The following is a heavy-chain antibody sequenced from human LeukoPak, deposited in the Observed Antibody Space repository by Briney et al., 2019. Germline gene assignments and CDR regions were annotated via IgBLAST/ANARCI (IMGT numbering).Heavy chain of an antibody. CDR2: ISSSSSAI. Sequence: GGSLRLSCAASGFSFSTSSMNWVRQAPGKGLEWISYISSSSSAIYYGDSVKGRFAISRDNAKNSLYLQMNSLRAEDTAIYYCARENWDLVAVPMDVWGKGTTVIVSP. D-gene: IGHD1-26*01. J-gene: IGHJ6*04. CDR1: GFSFSTSS. CDR3: ARENWDLVAVPMDV. V-gene: IGHV3-48*01.